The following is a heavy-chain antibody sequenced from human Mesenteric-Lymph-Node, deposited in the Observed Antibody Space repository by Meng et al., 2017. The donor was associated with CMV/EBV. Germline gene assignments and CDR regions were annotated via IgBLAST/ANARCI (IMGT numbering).Heavy chain of an antibody. CDR3: ARGNTMVRGVYGY. D-gene: IGHD3-10*01. J-gene: IGHJ4*02. V-gene: IGHV4-34*01. Sequence: AVYGGSFSGYYWSWVRQPPGKGLEWIGEINHSGSTNYNPSLKSRVTISVDTSKNQFSLKLSLVTAADTAVDYCARGNTMVRGVYGYWGQGTLVTVSS. CDR1: GGSFSGYY. CDR2: INHSGST.